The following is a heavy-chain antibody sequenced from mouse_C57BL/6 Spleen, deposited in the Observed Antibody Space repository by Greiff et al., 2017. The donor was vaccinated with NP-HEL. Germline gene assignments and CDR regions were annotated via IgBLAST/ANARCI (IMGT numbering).Heavy chain of an antibody. V-gene: IGHV1-69*01. CDR3: AKSGGQLRRRGYFDY. Sequence: VQLQQPGAELVMPGASVKLSCKASGYTFTSYWMHWVKQRPGHGLEWIGEIDPSDSYTNYNQKFTGKSTLTVDKSSSTADMKLSSLTSEDSAVYYCAKSGGQLRRRGYFDYWGQGTTLTVSS. CDR2: IDPSDSYT. D-gene: IGHD3-2*02. J-gene: IGHJ2*01. CDR1: GYTFTSYW.